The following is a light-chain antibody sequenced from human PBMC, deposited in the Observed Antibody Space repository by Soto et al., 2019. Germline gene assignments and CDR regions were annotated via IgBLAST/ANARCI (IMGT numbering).Light chain of an antibody. J-gene: IGKJ3*01. Sequence: DIQMTQSPSSLSASVGDRVSITCQASQDISTFLNGYQQKPGQAPKLLIYDASNLETGVPSRFSGTGSGTDFTLTITSLQSEDVAAYYCQQFEDLPLSFGPGTTVDI. V-gene: IGKV1-33*01. CDR3: QQFEDLPLS. CDR1: QDISTF. CDR2: DAS.